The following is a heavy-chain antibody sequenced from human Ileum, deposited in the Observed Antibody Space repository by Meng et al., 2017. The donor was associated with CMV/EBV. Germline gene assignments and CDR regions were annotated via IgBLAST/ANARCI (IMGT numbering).Heavy chain of an antibody. V-gene: IGHV3-11*05. Sequence: VQLVESGGDLVQPGGSLRLSCAVFGFPFRDYYMSWIRQPVGKGLEWISYISSSSSYTNYADSVKGRFTISRDNAKNSLYLQMKSLRAEDTAVYYCATDRKGDISGSPSFEFWGQGTLVTVSS. CDR2: ISSSSSYT. D-gene: IGHD1-20*01. J-gene: IGHJ4*02. CDR3: ATDRKGDISGSPSFEF. CDR1: GFPFRDYY.